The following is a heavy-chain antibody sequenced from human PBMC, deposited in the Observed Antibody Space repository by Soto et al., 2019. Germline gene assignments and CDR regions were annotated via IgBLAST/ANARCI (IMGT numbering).Heavy chain of an antibody. CDR3: SRDSVRFLEHFSKDYFDY. CDR1: GFTFSDYG. J-gene: IGHJ4*02. CDR2: LWYDGSGE. D-gene: IGHD3-3*01. Sequence: QVHMVESGGGVVQPGGSLRLSCAGSGFTFSDYGMHWVRQAPGKGLEWVAGLWYDGSGEYYTDSVRGRFTISRVNSKNTLYLQINNLRAEDTGVYYCSRDSVRFLEHFSKDYFDYWGQGTRVTVSS. V-gene: IGHV3-33*08.